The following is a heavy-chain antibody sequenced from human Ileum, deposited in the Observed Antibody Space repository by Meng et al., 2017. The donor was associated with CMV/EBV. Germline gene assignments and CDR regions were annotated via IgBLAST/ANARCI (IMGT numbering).Heavy chain of an antibody. CDR1: GGSISNYY. D-gene: IGHD3-10*01. Sequence: QLQESGPGLAKTSETLSLTCYVSGGSISNYYWSWIRQPAGKGLEWIAHIYTSGTTNYNPSLKSRVTMSVDTSRNQFSLKLTSVTAADTAVYYCARNYGSGNWNFFHYWGQGTLVTVSS. J-gene: IGHJ4*02. V-gene: IGHV4-4*07. CDR3: ARNYGSGNWNFFHY. CDR2: IYTSGTT.